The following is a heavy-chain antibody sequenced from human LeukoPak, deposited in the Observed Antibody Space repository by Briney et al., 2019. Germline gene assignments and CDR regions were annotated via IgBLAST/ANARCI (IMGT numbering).Heavy chain of an antibody. CDR1: GFTFSSYA. D-gene: IGHD6-13*01. V-gene: IGHV3-30*18. CDR3: AKDPQQLDRYYFDY. CDR2: ISYDGSNK. J-gene: IGHJ4*02. Sequence: PGGSLRLSCAASGFTFSSYAMSWVRQAPGKGLEWVAVISYDGSNKYYADSVKGRFTISRDNSKNTLYLQMNSLRAEDTAVYYCAKDPQQLDRYYFDYWGQGTLVTVSS.